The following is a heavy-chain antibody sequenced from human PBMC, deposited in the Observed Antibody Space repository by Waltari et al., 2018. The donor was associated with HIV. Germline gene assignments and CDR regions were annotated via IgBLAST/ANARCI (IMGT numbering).Heavy chain of an antibody. J-gene: IGHJ4*02. CDR2: IYHSGST. V-gene: IGHV4-38-2*01. CDR1: GYSISSGYY. D-gene: IGHD1-26*01. Sequence: QVQLQESGPGLVKPSETLSLTCAVSGYSISSGYYLGWIRQPPGKGLEWIGRIYHSGSTYYNPSLKSRVTISVDTSKNRFSLKLSSVTAADTAVYYCARYAKWEPFFYWGQGTLVTVSS. CDR3: ARYAKWEPFFY.